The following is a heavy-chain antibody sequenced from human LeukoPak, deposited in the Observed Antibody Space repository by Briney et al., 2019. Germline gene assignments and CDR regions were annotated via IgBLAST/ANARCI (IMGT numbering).Heavy chain of an antibody. J-gene: IGHJ4*02. Sequence: GGSLRLSCAASGFTFSSYAMGWVRRAPGKGLEWVSAISGSGGSTYYADSVKGRFTISRDNSKNTLYLQMNSLRAEDTAVYYCAKDSIPTIYYFDYWGQGTLVTVSS. D-gene: IGHD3-3*02. CDR1: GFTFSSYA. CDR3: AKDSIPTIYYFDY. V-gene: IGHV3-23*01. CDR2: ISGSGGST.